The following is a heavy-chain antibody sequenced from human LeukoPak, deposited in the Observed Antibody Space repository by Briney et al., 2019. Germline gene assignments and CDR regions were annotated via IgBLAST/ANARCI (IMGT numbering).Heavy chain of an antibody. J-gene: IGHJ5*02. CDR3: ARGPYYGSGSYKPLGWFDP. D-gene: IGHD3-10*01. V-gene: IGHV1-69*05. Sequence: GSSVKVSCKASGGTFSSYAISWVRQAPGQGLEWMGGIIPIFGTANYAQKFQGRVTTTTDESTSTAYMELSSLRSEDTAVYYCARGPYYGSGSYKPLGWFDPWGQGTLVTVSS. CDR2: IIPIFGTA. CDR1: GGTFSSYA.